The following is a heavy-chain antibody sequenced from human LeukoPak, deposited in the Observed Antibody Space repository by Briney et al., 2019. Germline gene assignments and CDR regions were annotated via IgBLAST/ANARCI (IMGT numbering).Heavy chain of an antibody. CDR2: IYSGSST. D-gene: IGHD4-17*01. J-gene: IGHJ4*02. Sequence: PGGSLRLSCAASVFTVRSSYMSWVRQSPGKGLEWVSVIYSGSSTYYADSVQDRFVISRDNSKNTLYLKMNSLRAEDTAVYYCARVDYGDYGFDYWRQGTLVTVSS. V-gene: IGHV3-66*01. CDR3: ARVDYGDYGFDY. CDR1: VFTVRSSY.